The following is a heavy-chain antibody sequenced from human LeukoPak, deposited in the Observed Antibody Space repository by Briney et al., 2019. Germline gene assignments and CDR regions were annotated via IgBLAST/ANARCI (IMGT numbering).Heavy chain of an antibody. Sequence: PGGSLRLSCAASGFTFSSYAMSWVRQAPGKGLEWVSSINDSGDSTYYADSVKGRFTISRDNSKNTLYLLMNSLRAEDTAIFYCATAYCSSTSCPTWGQGTLVTVSS. J-gene: IGHJ5*02. V-gene: IGHV3-23*01. D-gene: IGHD2-2*01. CDR3: ATAYCSSTSCPT. CDR2: INDSGDST. CDR1: GFTFSSYA.